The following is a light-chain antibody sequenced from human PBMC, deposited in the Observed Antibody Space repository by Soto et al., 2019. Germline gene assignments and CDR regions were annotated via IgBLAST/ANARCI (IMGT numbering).Light chain of an antibody. V-gene: IGKV1-27*01. J-gene: IGKJ5*01. CDR3: QKYNSALIT. CDR1: QGISNY. CDR2: AAS. Sequence: DIQLTQYPSSVSASVGDRVTITCRASQGISNYLAWYQQKPGKVPKLLIYAASTLQSGVPSRFSGSGSGTDFTLTISSLQPEDVATYYCQKYNSALITFGQGTRLEIK.